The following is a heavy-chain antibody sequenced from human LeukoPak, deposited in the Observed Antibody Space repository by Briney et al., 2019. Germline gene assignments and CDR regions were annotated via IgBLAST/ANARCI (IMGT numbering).Heavy chain of an antibody. J-gene: IGHJ4*02. Sequence: GGSLRLSCAASGFIFSNYWIHWVRQAPGKGLVWVARINSDGSSINYADSVKGRFTISRDNTNNTLSLHMNSLRAGDTAVYYCVRDGGGGGDNWGQGTLVTVSS. D-gene: IGHD3-16*01. CDR3: VRDGGGGGDN. CDR1: GFIFSNYW. V-gene: IGHV3-74*01. CDR2: INSDGSSI.